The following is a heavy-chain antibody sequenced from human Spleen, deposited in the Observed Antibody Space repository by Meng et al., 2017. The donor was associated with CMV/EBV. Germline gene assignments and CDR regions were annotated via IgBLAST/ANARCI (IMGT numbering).Heavy chain of an antibody. CDR1: GFTFDDYT. CDR2: ISWDGGST. J-gene: IGHJ4*02. D-gene: IGHD3-22*01. CDR3: ARDRSYYYDSTGLDY. V-gene: IGHV3-43*01. Sequence: GESLKISCAASGFTFDDYTMHWVRQAPGKGLEWVSLISWDGGSTYYADSVKGRFTISRDNAKNSLYLQMNSLRAEDTAVYYCARDRSYYYDSTGLDYWGQGTLVTVSS.